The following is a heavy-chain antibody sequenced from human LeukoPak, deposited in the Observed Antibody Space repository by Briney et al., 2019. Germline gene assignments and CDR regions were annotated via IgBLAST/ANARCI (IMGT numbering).Heavy chain of an antibody. D-gene: IGHD2-15*01. J-gene: IGHJ4*02. CDR2: IAYDGRNK. CDR1: GFTFSNYA. CDR3: ATQPCDSGSCFLGH. V-gene: IGHV3-30-3*01. Sequence: GGSLRLSCVASGFTFSNYAMHWVRQAPGKGLEWVAVIAYDGRNKFYADSLKGRFSISRDNPMNTLYLQMNTLRTEDTAVYYCATQPCDSGSCFLGHWGQGTVVTLSS.